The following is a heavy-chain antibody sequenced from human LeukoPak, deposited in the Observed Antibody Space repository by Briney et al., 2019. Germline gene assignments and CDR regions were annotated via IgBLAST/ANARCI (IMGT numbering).Heavy chain of an antibody. CDR3: ARDRSVLAYSGSSSRRAHYFDY. CDR2: INPNSGGT. CDR1: GYTFTGYY. Sequence: ASVKVSCKASGYTFTGYYIHWVRQAPGQGLEWMGWINPNSGGTNYAQKFQGRVTMTRHTSIITAYMELTRLTSDDTAMYYCARDRSVLAYSGSSSRRAHYFDYWGQGTLVTVSS. D-gene: IGHD1-26*01. J-gene: IGHJ4*02. V-gene: IGHV1-2*02.